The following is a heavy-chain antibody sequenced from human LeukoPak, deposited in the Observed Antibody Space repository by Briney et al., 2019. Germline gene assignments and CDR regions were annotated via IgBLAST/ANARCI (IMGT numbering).Heavy chain of an antibody. CDR2: IRVYNGNT. CDR3: ARNVLQSFEIDY. D-gene: IGHD3-9*01. J-gene: IGHJ4*02. V-gene: IGHV1-18*01. Sequence: GASVKVSCKASGYTFTSYGITWVRRAHGQGLEWLGWIRVYNGNTNYAKNFQDRVTMTTDTSTNTAYMELSSLRFDDTAVYYCARNVLQSFEIDYWGQGTPVTVSS. CDR1: GYTFTSYG.